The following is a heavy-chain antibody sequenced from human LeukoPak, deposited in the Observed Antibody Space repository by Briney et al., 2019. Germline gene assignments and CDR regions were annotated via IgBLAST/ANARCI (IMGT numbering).Heavy chain of an antibody. V-gene: IGHV1-2*02. CDR3: ARAASLRYGDYVLGY. CDR2: INPNSGGT. D-gene: IGHD4-17*01. Sequence: GASVKVSCKASGYTFTGYYMHWVRQAPGQGLEWMGWINPNSGGTNYAQKFQGRVTMTRDTSISTAYMELSRLRSDGTAVYYCARAASLRYGDYVLGYWGQGTVVTVSS. CDR1: GYTFTGYY. J-gene: IGHJ4*02.